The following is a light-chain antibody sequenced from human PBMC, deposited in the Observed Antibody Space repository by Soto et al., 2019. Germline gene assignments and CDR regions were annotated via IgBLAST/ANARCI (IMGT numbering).Light chain of an antibody. CDR2: GVS. CDR3: QVYGPSPPIT. J-gene: IGKJ5*01. V-gene: IGKV3-20*01. CDR1: RGVSSSY. Sequence: EIVLTQSPGTLSLSPGERATLSCRASRGVSSSYLAWYQHKPGQAPRLLMYGVSSRATGIPDRFTGSGSGADFTLTISRLEPEDFAVYYCQVYGPSPPITFGQGTRLEIK.